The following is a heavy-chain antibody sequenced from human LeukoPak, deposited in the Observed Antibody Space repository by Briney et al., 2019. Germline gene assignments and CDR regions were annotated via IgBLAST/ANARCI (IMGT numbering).Heavy chain of an antibody. Sequence: ASVKVSCKASGYSFTSYYVHWVRQAPGQGLDWMGIINPSSGSTDYAQKFQGRVTMTRDTSTSTVYMELSSLRSEDTAVYYCARYGGNLRIYAFDIWGQGTMVTVSS. CDR1: GYSFTSYY. V-gene: IGHV1-46*01. CDR2: INPSSGST. CDR3: ARYGGNLRIYAFDI. D-gene: IGHD1-26*01. J-gene: IGHJ3*02.